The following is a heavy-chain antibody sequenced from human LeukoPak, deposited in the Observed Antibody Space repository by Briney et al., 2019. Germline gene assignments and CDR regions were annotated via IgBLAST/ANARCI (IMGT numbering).Heavy chain of an antibody. CDR3: AKVGAAATGFPFDY. J-gene: IGHJ4*02. CDR1: GFTFSSYA. CDR2: ISGSGGST. V-gene: IGHV3-23*01. D-gene: IGHD2-15*01. Sequence: GGSLRLSCAASGFTFSSYAMSWVRQAPGKGLEWVSAISGSGGSTYYADSVKGRFTISRDNSKNTLYLQMNSLRAEDMAVYYCAKVGAAATGFPFDYWGQGTLVTVSS.